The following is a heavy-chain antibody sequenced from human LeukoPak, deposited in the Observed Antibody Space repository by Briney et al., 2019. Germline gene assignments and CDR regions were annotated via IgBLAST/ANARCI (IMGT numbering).Heavy chain of an antibody. CDR2: INHSGST. CDR1: GGSFSGYY. D-gene: IGHD3-22*01. CDR3: ARGDGYDGSLDI. J-gene: IGHJ3*02. V-gene: IGHV4-34*01. Sequence: PSETLSLTCAVDGGSFSGYYWSWIRQPPGKGLEWIGEINHSGSTNYNPSLKSRVTISVDTSKNQVSLSLTPVTAAGTAVYYCARGDGYDGSLDIWGQGTMVTVSS.